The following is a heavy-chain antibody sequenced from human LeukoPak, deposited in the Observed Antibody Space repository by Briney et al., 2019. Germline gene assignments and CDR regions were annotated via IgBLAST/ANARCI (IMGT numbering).Heavy chain of an antibody. CDR1: GGSFSGYY. D-gene: IGHD3-22*01. V-gene: IGHV4-34*01. J-gene: IGHJ3*02. Sequence: PSETLSLTCAVYGGSFSGYYWSWIRQPPGKGLEWIGEIYHSGSTNYNPSLKSRVTISVDKSKNQFSLKLSSVTAADTAVYYCAATYYYDSSGDSAFDIWGQGTMVTVSS. CDR3: AATYYYDSSGDSAFDI. CDR2: IYHSGST.